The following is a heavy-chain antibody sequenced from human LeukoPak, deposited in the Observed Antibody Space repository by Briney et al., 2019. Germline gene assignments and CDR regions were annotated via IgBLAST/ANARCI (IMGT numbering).Heavy chain of an antibody. D-gene: IGHD6-19*01. CDR2: ISSSSSTI. CDR1: GFTFSSYS. J-gene: IGHJ6*02. Sequence: GGSLRLSCAASGFTFSSYSMNWVRQAPGKGVEWVSYISSSSSTIYYADSVKGRFTISRDDSKSIAYLQMNSLKTEDTAVYYCTRDSKQWLVGGRASPTDGMDVWGQGTTVTVSS. V-gene: IGHV3-48*01. CDR3: TRDSKQWLVGGRASPTDGMDV.